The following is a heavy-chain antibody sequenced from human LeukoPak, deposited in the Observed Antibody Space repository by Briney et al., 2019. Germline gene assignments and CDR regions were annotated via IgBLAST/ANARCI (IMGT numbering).Heavy chain of an antibody. V-gene: IGHV4-34*01. CDR1: GGSFSGYY. CDR2: INHSGST. CDR3: ASSYYDSSGYSPRPIES. J-gene: IGHJ4*02. Sequence: SETLSLTCAVYGGSFSGYYWSWIRQPPGKGLGWIGEINHSGSTNYNPSLKSRVTISVDTSKNQFSLKLSSVTAADTAVYYCASSYYDSSGYSPRPIESWGQGTLVTVSS. D-gene: IGHD3-22*01.